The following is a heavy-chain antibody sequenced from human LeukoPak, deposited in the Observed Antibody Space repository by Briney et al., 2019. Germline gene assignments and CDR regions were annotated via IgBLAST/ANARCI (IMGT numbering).Heavy chain of an antibody. Sequence: SETLSLTCTVSGGSISSGDYYWSWIRQPPGKGLEWFGYIYYSGSTYYNPSLKSRVTISVDTSKNQFSLKLSSVTAADTAVYYCAREGAAAGTESFDYWGQGTLVTVSS. CDR3: AREGAAAGTESFDY. D-gene: IGHD6-13*01. CDR1: GGSISSGDYY. J-gene: IGHJ4*02. CDR2: IYYSGST. V-gene: IGHV4-30-4*01.